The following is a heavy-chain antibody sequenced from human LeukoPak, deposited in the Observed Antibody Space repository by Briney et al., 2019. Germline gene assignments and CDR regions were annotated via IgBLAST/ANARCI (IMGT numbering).Heavy chain of an antibody. CDR3: AAASPRYYYYYYMDV. J-gene: IGHJ6*03. CDR1: GYTFTSYD. CDR2: MNPNSGNT. Sequence: ASVKVSCKASGYTFTSYDINWVRQATGQGLEWMGWMNPNSGNTGYAQKFQGRVTMTRNTSISTAYMGLSSLRSEDTAVYYCAAASPRYYYYYYMDVWGKGTTVTVSS. D-gene: IGHD6-25*01. V-gene: IGHV1-8*01.